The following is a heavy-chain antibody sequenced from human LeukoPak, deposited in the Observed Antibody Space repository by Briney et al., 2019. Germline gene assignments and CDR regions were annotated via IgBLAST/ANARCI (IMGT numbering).Heavy chain of an antibody. CDR2: ISGSGGNT. J-gene: IGHJ4*02. V-gene: IGHV3-23*01. Sequence: LAGGSLRLSCAASGFTFSSYGMSWVRRAPGKGPEWVSGISGSGGNTYYADSVKGRFTISRDNSQNTLYLQMNTLRAEDTAVYYCAKVVSGYHLDYWGQGTLVTVSS. CDR3: AKVVSGYHLDY. CDR1: GFTFSSYG. D-gene: IGHD5-12*01.